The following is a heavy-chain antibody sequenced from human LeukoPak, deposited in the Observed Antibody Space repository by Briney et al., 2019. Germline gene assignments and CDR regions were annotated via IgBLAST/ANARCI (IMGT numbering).Heavy chain of an antibody. Sequence: GGSLRLSCAASGFIFSTYSMNWVRQAPGKGLEWVTSISSSSSYIYYADSVKGRFTISRDNAKNSLYLQMDSLRDEDTAVYYCARGTRDGCTTNWFDPWGQGTLVTVSS. CDR1: GFIFSTYS. J-gene: IGHJ5*02. CDR3: ARGTRDGCTTNWFDP. D-gene: IGHD5-24*01. V-gene: IGHV3-21*01. CDR2: ISSSSSYI.